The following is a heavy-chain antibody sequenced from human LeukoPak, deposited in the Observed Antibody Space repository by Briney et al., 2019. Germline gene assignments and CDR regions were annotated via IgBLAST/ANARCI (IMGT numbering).Heavy chain of an antibody. CDR2: IGSSSSYI. CDR1: GFTFSSYS. J-gene: IGHJ5*02. Sequence: GGSLRLSCAASGFTFSSYSMNWVRQAPGKGLEWVSSIGSSSSYIYYADSVKGRFTISRDNAKNSLYLQMNSLRAEDTAVYYCARGRKNCTNGVCYTRGNWFDPWGQGTLVTVSS. D-gene: IGHD2-8*01. V-gene: IGHV3-21*01. CDR3: ARGRKNCTNGVCYTRGNWFDP.